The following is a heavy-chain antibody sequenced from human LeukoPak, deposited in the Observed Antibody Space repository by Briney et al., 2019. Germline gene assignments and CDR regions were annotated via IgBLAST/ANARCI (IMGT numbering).Heavy chain of an antibody. J-gene: IGHJ4*02. CDR2: ISSSSSYI. V-gene: IGHV3-21*01. Sequence: GSLRLSCAASGFPFSSYSMNWVRQAPGKGLEWVSSISSSSSYIYYADSVKGRFTISRDNAKNSLYLQMNSLRAEDTVVYYCARSDSSSWSFLYYFDYWGQGTLVTVSS. CDR3: ARSDSSSWSFLYYFDY. CDR1: GFPFSSYS. D-gene: IGHD6-13*01.